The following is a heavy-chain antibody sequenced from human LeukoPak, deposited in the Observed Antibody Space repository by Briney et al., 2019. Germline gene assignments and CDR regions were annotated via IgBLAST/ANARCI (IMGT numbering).Heavy chain of an antibody. CDR2: ISNIGNTI. CDR1: GFTFSSYE. Sequence: GGSLRLSCAASGFTFSSYEMNWVRQAPGKGLEWVSYISNIGNTIYYADSVKGRFTISRDNAKNSLYLQMNSLRAEDTAVYYCARRIAAAGRSFDYWGQGTLVTVSS. V-gene: IGHV3-48*03. J-gene: IGHJ4*02. CDR3: ARRIAAAGRSFDY. D-gene: IGHD6-13*01.